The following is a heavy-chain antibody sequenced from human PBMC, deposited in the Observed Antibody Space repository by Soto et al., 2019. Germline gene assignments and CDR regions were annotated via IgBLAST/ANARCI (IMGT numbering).Heavy chain of an antibody. CDR3: ARARDKHGSEVDY. Sequence: QVQLQESGPGLVKPSQTLSLTCAVSHGSVTSGGYYWSWIRQLPGMGLERIGQIYHTANTYYNPSLKSRGSMSVDTSKTQSPLMLSSVTAADTAVYFCARARDKHGSEVDYWGQGILVTVSS. CDR1: HGSVTSGGYY. CDR2: IYHTANT. D-gene: IGHD2-15*01. J-gene: IGHJ4*02. V-gene: IGHV4-31*11.